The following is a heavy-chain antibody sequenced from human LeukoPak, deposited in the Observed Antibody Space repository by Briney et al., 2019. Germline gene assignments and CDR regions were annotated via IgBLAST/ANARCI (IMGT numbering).Heavy chain of an antibody. CDR2: INPNSGGT. D-gene: IGHD6-13*01. J-gene: IGHJ4*02. Sequence: ASVKVSCKASGYTFTGYYMHWVRQAPGQGLEWMGWINPNSGGTNYAQKFQGRVTMTRDTSISTAYMELSRLRSDDTAVYYCARDRVAAAATGDYWGQGTLVTVSS. CDR3: ARDRVAAAATGDY. CDR1: GYTFTGYY. V-gene: IGHV1-2*02.